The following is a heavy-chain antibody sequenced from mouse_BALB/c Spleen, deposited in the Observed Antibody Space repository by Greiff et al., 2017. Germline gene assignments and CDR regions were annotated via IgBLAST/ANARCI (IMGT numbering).Heavy chain of an antibody. CDR3: AREGYYDY. J-gene: IGHJ2*01. V-gene: IGHV5-6-3*01. CDR2: INSNGGST. Sequence: VMLVESGGGLVQPGGSLKLSCAASGFTFSSYGMSWVRQTPDKRLELVATINSNGGSTYYPDSVKGRFTISRDNAKNTLYLQMSSLKSEDTAMYYCAREGYYDYWGQGTTLTVSS. CDR1: GFTFSSYG. D-gene: IGHD2-3*01.